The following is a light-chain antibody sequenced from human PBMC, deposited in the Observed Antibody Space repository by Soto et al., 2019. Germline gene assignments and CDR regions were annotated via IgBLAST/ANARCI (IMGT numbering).Light chain of an antibody. Sequence: QSVLAQPPSASGSPGQSVTITCTGTNSDVGTYNYVSWYQQHPGRPPKLMIYDVTKWPSGVPERFSGSKSGNTASLTISGLQAEDEADYFCCSYAGGYIYLFGTGTKVTVL. V-gene: IGLV2-11*01. CDR1: NSDVGTYNY. CDR2: DVT. CDR3: CSYAGGYIYL. J-gene: IGLJ1*01.